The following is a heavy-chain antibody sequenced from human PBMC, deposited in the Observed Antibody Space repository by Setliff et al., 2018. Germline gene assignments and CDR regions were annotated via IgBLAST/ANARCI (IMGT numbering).Heavy chain of an antibody. CDR1: GYTFTSYA. CDR3: ATSWGATPFDY. J-gene: IGHJ4*02. V-gene: IGHV1-69*05. CDR2: IIPIFGSV. Sequence: SVKVSCKASGYTFTSYAMHWVRQAPGQRLEWMGWIIPIFGSVNYARKFQGRVTITTDESTSTAYMDLSSLTSDDTAVYYCATSWGATPFDYWGQGTLVTVPQ. D-gene: IGHD1-26*01.